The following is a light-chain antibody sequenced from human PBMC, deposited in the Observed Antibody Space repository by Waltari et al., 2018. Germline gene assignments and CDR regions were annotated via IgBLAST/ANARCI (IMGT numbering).Light chain of an antibody. CDR3: QQFNTCPLT. Sequence: IQMTQSPTSLPASVGHRITITSRAIQGISRYLAWYQQKPGKAPNLLIYDAFTLQSGVPSRFSGSGSGTDFTLTISSLQPDDIATCDCQQFNTCPLTFGQGTRLESK. J-gene: IGKJ5*01. CDR1: QGISRY. CDR2: DAF. V-gene: IGKV1-9*01.